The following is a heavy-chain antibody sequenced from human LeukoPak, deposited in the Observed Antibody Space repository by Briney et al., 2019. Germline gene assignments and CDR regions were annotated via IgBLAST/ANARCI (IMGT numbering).Heavy chain of an antibody. CDR2: ISSSLDSNI. CDR1: GFTFNVYS. CDR3: ARGVRDILSGYYTDYYFYYMDV. D-gene: IGHD3-9*01. Sequence: GGSLRLSCAASGFTFNVYSMNWVRQAPGKGLEWVSFISSSLDSNIYYADSVKGRFTISRDNAKNSLYLQMNSLRAKDTAVYYCARGVRDILSGYYTDYYFYYMDVWGKGTTVTVSS. J-gene: IGHJ6*03. V-gene: IGHV3-48*01.